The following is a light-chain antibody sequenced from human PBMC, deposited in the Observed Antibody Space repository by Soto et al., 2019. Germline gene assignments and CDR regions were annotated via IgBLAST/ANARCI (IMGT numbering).Light chain of an antibody. V-gene: IGKV1-5*01. J-gene: IGKJ1*01. CDR2: AAS. CDR3: QQYDNWPPWT. Sequence: GDRVTITCRASQSISSWLAWYQQKPGKAPKLLIYAASSLQSGVPSRFSGSGSGTDFTLTISSLQPEDFAFYYGQQYDNWPPWTFGQGTKVDIK. CDR1: QSISSW.